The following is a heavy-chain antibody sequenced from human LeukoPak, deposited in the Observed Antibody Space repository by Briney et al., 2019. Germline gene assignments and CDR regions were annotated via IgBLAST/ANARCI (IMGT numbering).Heavy chain of an antibody. CDR3: AKGLYYYDSSGYHDAFDI. CDR1: GFTFSSYA. D-gene: IGHD3-22*01. CDR2: ISGSGGST. V-gene: IGHV3-23*01. Sequence: PGGSLRLSCAAPGFTFSSYAMSWVRQAPGKGLEWVSAISGSGGSTYYADSVKGRFTISRDNSKNTLYLQMNSLRAEDTAVYYCAKGLYYYDSSGYHDAFDIWGQGTMVTVSS. J-gene: IGHJ3*02.